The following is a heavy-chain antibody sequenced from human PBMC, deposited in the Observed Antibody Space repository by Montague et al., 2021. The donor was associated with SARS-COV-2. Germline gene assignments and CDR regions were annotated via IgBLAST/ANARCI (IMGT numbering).Heavy chain of an antibody. CDR3: ARGSFGMGAFDI. J-gene: IGHJ3*02. CDR2: VYISGST. CDR1: GDSVNNVNYF. D-gene: IGHD1-14*01. Sequence: SETLSLTCSVFGDSVNNVNYFWSWIRQPAGKGLEWIGRVYISGSTDYNPSLKSRVTMLLDTSKNQFSLKLRSVTAADTAVYYCARGSFGMGAFDIWGQGTMVTVSS. V-gene: IGHV4-61*10.